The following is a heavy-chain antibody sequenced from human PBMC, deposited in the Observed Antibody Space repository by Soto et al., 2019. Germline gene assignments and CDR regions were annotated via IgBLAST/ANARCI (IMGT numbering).Heavy chain of an antibody. J-gene: IGHJ4*02. CDR1: GFTFSSFD. CDR3: ARGAVTTYHLFDY. CDR2: IHRASTYI. D-gene: IGHD4-17*01. V-gene: IGHV3-21*06. Sequence: GGSLRLSCATSGFTFSSFDMDWVRQAPGKGLEWVSSIHRASTYIYYADSVRGRFTISRDNAKSSLYLQMNSLTVEDTAVYYCARGAVTTYHLFDYWGQGDLVTVSS.